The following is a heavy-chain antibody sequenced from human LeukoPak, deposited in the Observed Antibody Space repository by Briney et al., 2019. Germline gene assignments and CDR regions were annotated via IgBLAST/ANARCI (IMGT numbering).Heavy chain of an antibody. D-gene: IGHD2/OR15-2a*01. CDR1: GFTFSNYW. CDR2: IKQDGSET. CDR3: AKGHTFTAP. J-gene: IGHJ4*02. Sequence: GGSLRLSCAASGFTFSNYWMSWVRRAPGKGLEWVANIKQDGSETYYVDSVRGRFTISRDNAKNSLYLQMNSLRAEDTAVYYCAKGHTFTAPWGQGTLVTVSS. V-gene: IGHV3-7*03.